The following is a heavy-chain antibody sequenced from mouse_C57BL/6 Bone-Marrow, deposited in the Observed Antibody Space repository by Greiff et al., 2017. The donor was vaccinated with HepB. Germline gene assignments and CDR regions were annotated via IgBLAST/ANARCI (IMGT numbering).Heavy chain of an antibody. V-gene: IGHV14-3*01. CDR1: GFNIKNTY. CDR2: IDPANGNT. J-gene: IGHJ4*01. CDR3: ARNYGSSYYAMDY. Sequence: VQLKESVAELVRPGASVKLSCTASGFNIKNTYMHWVKQRPEQGLEWIGRIDPANGNTKYAPKFQGKATITADTSSNTAYLQLSSLTSEDTAIYYCARNYGSSYYAMDYWGQGTSVTVSS. D-gene: IGHD1-1*01.